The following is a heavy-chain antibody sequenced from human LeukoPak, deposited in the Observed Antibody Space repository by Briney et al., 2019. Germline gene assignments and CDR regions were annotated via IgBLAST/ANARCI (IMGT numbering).Heavy chain of an antibody. CDR1: GFTFSSYG. Sequence: PGGSLRLSCAASGFTFSSYGMSWVRQAPGKGLEWVSTISGSGGSTYYADSVKGRFTISRDNSKNTLYLQMNSLRAEDTAVYYCARDIAAAGTPFDYWGQGTLVTVSS. CDR3: ARDIAAAGTPFDY. J-gene: IGHJ4*02. CDR2: ISGSGGST. D-gene: IGHD6-13*01. V-gene: IGHV3-23*01.